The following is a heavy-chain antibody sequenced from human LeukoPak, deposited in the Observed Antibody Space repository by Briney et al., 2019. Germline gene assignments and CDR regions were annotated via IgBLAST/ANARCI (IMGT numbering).Heavy chain of an antibody. V-gene: IGHV3-66*01. D-gene: IGHD3-10*01. CDR3: ARAFQYGSGSYPYSL. Sequence: GGSLRLSCAASGFTVSNNDMCWVRQAPGKGLEWVSVIYSGGNTNYADSVKGRFIISRDNLKNTLFLQMNSLRAEDTAVYYCARAFQYGSGSYPYSLWGQGTLVTVSS. CDR2: IYSGGNT. CDR1: GFTVSNND. J-gene: IGHJ4*02.